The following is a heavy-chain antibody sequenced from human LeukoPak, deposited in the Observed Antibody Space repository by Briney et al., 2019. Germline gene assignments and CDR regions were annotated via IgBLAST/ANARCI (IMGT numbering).Heavy chain of an antibody. CDR3: AKDPSYYYDSSGYSDY. D-gene: IGHD3-22*01. Sequence: GGSLRLSCVGSGFTFSSYSMNWVRQAPGKGLEWVSSISFNNVVFYADSVKGRFTISRDNAKNSLYLQMFSLRAEDTAVYYCAKDPSYYYDSSGYSDYWGQGTLVTVSS. CDR1: GFTFSSYS. V-gene: IGHV3-21*01. CDR2: ISFNNVV. J-gene: IGHJ4*02.